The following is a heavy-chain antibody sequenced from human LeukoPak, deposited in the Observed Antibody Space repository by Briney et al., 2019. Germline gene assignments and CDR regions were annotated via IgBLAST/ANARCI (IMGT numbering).Heavy chain of an antibody. Sequence: GGSLRLSCAAPGFTFSSYAMSWVRQAPGKGLEWVSAISGSGGSTYYADSVKGRFTISRDNSKNTLYLQMNSLRAEDTAVYYCAKDNMVHSSGYYYYFDYWGQGTLVTVSS. CDR1: GFTFSSYA. CDR2: ISGSGGST. CDR3: AKDNMVHSSGYYYYFDY. J-gene: IGHJ4*02. V-gene: IGHV3-23*01. D-gene: IGHD3-22*01.